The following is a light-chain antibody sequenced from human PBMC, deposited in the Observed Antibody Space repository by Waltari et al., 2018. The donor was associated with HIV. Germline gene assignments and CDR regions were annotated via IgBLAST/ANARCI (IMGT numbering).Light chain of an antibody. J-gene: IGLJ2*01. CDR1: SSNIGAGYD. Sequence: QSVLTQPPSVSGAPGQRVTISCTGSSSNIGAGYDVHWYQQLPGTAPNLLIYGNSNRPSGVPDRFSGSKSGTSASLASTGLQAEDEADYYCQSYDSSLSAPVVFGGGTKLTVL. V-gene: IGLV1-40*01. CDR3: QSYDSSLSAPVV. CDR2: GNS.